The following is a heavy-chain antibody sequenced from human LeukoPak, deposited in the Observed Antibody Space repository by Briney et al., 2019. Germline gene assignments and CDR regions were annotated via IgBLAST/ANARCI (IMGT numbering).Heavy chain of an antibody. V-gene: IGHV3-7*01. CDR2: IKEDGSEK. J-gene: IGHJ3*02. CDR1: GFTFSTYW. CDR3: ARVYVGPRWSAFDI. D-gene: IGHD1-26*01. Sequence: GGSLRLSCAASGFTFSTYWMSWVRQAPGKGLEWVANIKEDGSEKYYVDSVKGRFTISRDNAKNSLYLQMNSLRSEDTAVYYCARVYVGPRWSAFDIWGQGTMVTVSS.